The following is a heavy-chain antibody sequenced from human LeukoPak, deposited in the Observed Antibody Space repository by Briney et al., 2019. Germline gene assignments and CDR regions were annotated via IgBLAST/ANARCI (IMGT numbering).Heavy chain of an antibody. J-gene: IGHJ4*02. CDR1: GGSISSGGYS. V-gene: IGHV4-30-2*01. CDR3: ARRAAVAGVIDY. Sequence: SQTLSLTCAVSGGSISSGGYSWSWIRQPPGKGLEWIGYIYHSGSTYYNPSLKSRVTISVDRSKNQFSLKLSSVTAADTAVYYCARRAAVAGVIDYWGQGTLVTVSS. CDR2: IYHSGST. D-gene: IGHD6-19*01.